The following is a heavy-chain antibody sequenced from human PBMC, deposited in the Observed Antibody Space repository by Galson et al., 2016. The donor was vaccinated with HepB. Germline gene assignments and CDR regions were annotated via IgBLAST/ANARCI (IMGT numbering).Heavy chain of an antibody. Sequence: SLRLSCAASGFSFSTYGMHWVRQAPGKGLEWVAVIWHDGRFKYYGESVKGRFTISRDNSKNTLFLQMTALRVEDTAVYYCARDYSRSGQMYSYYYMDVWGKGTTVTVSS. CDR1: GFSFSTYG. V-gene: IGHV3-33*01. CDR3: ARDYSRSGQMYSYYYMDV. D-gene: IGHD6-13*01. J-gene: IGHJ6*03. CDR2: IWHDGRFK.